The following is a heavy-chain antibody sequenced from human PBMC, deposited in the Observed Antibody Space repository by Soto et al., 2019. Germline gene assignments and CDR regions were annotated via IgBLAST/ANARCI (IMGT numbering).Heavy chain of an antibody. V-gene: IGHV3-33*01. CDR2: IWFDGSNT. J-gene: IGHJ4*02. CDR1: GFTFSSYA. CDR3: ARDFSMVIVAPGY. Sequence: GGSLRLSCSASGFTFSSYAMHWVRQAPGKGLEWVGFIWFDGSNTFYAESVKGRFTISRDNSKNTVYLQISALRAEDTAVYYCARDFSMVIVAPGYWGQGTLVTVSS. D-gene: IGHD5-12*01.